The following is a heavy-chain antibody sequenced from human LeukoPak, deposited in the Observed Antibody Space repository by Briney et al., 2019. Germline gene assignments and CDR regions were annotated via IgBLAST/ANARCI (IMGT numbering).Heavy chain of an antibody. V-gene: IGHV3-23*01. J-gene: IGHJ4*02. CDR3: AKSDDSDY. Sequence: PGGSLRLSCAASGFTFLNYVMSWVRQAPGKGLEWVSGISGSGSSTYYADSVKGRFIISRDNSKNTLYLQMNSLRAEDTAVYYCAKSDDSDYWGQGTLVTVSS. D-gene: IGHD2-21*01. CDR1: GFTFLNYV. CDR2: ISGSGSST.